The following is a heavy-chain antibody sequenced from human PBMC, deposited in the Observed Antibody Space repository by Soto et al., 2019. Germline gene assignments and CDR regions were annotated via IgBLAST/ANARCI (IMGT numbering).Heavy chain of an antibody. CDR2: IYYSGST. J-gene: IGHJ6*02. Sequence: ASETLSLTCTVSGGSISRYYWNWIRQPPGKGLEWIGYIYYSGSTNYNPSLKSRVTISVDTSKNQFSLKLSSVTAADTAVYYCARDYEIVATMVGMDVWGQGTTVTVSS. CDR3: ARDYEIVATMVGMDV. V-gene: IGHV4-59*01. CDR1: GGSISRYY. D-gene: IGHD5-12*01.